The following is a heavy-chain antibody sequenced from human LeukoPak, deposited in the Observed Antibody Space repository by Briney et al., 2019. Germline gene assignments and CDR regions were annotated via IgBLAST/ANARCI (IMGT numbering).Heavy chain of an antibody. CDR2: IWYDGSNK. CDR3: VKDSVAATHLDH. J-gene: IGHJ4*02. D-gene: IGHD2-15*01. V-gene: IGHV3-33*06. Sequence: PGGSLRLSCAASGFTFSSHGMHWVRQAPGKGLEWVAVIWYDGSNKYYADSVKGRFTISRDNSKNTPYLQMNSLRAEDTAVYYCVKDSVAATHLDHWGQGTLVTVSS. CDR1: GFTFSSHG.